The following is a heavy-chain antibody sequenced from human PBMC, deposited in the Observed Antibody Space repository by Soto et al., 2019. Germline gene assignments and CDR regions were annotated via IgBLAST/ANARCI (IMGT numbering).Heavy chain of an antibody. Sequence: EVQLLESGGGLVQPGGSLRLSCAASGFTFSSYAMSWVRQAPGKGLEWVSAISGSGGSTYYADSVKGRFTISRDNSKNTLYRQMNSLRAEDTAVYYCANSGYDYGIAVARHFDYWCQGTLVTVSS. CDR3: ANSGYDYGIAVARHFDY. D-gene: IGHD5-12*01. CDR2: ISGSGGST. CDR1: GFTFSSYA. J-gene: IGHJ4*02. V-gene: IGHV3-23*01.